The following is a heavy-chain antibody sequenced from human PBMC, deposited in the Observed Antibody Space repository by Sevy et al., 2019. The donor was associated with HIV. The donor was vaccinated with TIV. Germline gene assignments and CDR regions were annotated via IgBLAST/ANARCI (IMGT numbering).Heavy chain of an antibody. D-gene: IGHD2-2*01. Sequence: GGSPRLSCAASGFTFSSYWMHWVRQAPGKGLVWVSRINSDGSSTSYADSVKGRFTISRDNAKNTLYLQMNSLRAEDTAVYYCARVRSTVEYQLLPTLGAFDAFDIWGQGTMVTVSS. CDR3: ARVRSTVEYQLLPTLGAFDAFDI. J-gene: IGHJ3*02. V-gene: IGHV3-74*01. CDR2: INSDGSST. CDR1: GFTFSSYW.